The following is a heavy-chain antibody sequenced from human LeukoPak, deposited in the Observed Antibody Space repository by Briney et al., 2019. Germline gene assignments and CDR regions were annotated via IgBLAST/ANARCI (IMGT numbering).Heavy chain of an antibody. J-gene: IGHJ4*02. D-gene: IGHD3-22*01. V-gene: IGHV4-4*02. CDR1: GGSISSSNW. CDR2: IYHSGST. Sequence: PSETLSLTCAVSGGSISSSNWWSWVRQPPGKGLEWIGEIYHSGSTNYNPSLKSRVTISVDKSKNQFSLKLSSVTAADTAVYYCARAVSYYYDSSGYYSTRFDYWGQGTLVTVSS. CDR3: ARAVSYYYDSSGYYSTRFDY.